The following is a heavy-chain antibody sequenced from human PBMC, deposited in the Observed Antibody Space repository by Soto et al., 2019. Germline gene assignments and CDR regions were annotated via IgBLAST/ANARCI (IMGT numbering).Heavy chain of an antibody. CDR3: ARQIYDSDTGPNFQYYFDS. Sequence: WASLKISCTGSGYSFAGYWITWVRQKPGKGLEWMGRIDPSDSQTYYSPSFRGHVTISATKSITTVFLQWSSLRASDTAMYYCARQIYDSDTGPNFQYYFDSWGQGTPVTVSS. CDR2: IDPSDSQT. J-gene: IGHJ4*02. CDR1: GYSFAGYW. D-gene: IGHD3-22*01. V-gene: IGHV5-10-1*01.